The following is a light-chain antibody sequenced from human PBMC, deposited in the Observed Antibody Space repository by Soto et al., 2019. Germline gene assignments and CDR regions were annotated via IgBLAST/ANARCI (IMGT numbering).Light chain of an antibody. J-gene: IGKJ2*01. CDR3: QQYGSSPYT. CDR1: QSDSSSY. V-gene: IGKV3-20*01. Sequence: EIVLTQSPGTLSLSPGERATLSCRASQSDSSSYLAWYQQKPGQAPRLLIYGASSRATGIPDRFSGNGSGTDFSLTPSRLEPEDFAVSYCQQYGSSPYTFGQGTKLEIK. CDR2: GAS.